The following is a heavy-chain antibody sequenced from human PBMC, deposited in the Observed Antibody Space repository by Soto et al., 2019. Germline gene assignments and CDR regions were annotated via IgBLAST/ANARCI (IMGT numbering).Heavy chain of an antibody. V-gene: IGHV3-30*18. J-gene: IGHJ4*02. CDR2: ISYDGSNK. CDR1: GFTFSSYG. CDR3: AKGEKIAAAGTRGNPGTAGY. Sequence: LRLSCAASGFTFSSYGMHWVRQAPGKGLEWVAVISYDGSNKYYADSVKGRFTISRDNSKNTLYLQMNSLRAEDTAVYYCAKGEKIAAAGTRGNPGTAGYWGQGTLVTVSS. D-gene: IGHD6-13*01.